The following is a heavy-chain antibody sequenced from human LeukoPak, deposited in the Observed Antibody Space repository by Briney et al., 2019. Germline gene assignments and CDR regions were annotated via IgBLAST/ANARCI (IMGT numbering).Heavy chain of an antibody. V-gene: IGHV4-59*01. Sequence: SETLSLTCTVSGGSISSYYWSWIRQPPGKGLEWIGYIYYSGSTNYNPSLKSRVTKSVDTSRNHFSLKLSSVTAADTAVYYCARTGTTGFTWLDPWGQGTLVTVSS. J-gene: IGHJ5*02. D-gene: IGHD1-1*01. CDR1: GGSISSYY. CDR3: ARTGTTGFTWLDP. CDR2: IYYSGST.